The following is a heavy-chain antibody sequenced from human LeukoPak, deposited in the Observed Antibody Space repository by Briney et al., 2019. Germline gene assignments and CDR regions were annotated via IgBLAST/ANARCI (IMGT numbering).Heavy chain of an antibody. D-gene: IGHD2-2*01. CDR2: IDIDGTGT. V-gene: IGHV3-74*01. CDR3: ARRQYCSSTSCYVGKNYYGMDV. J-gene: IGHJ6*02. CDR1: GFTFTNYW. Sequence: GSLRLSCAASGFTFTNYWMHWVRQAPGKGLVWVSRIDIDGTGTSYADSVKGRFTISRDNAKNSLYLQMNSLRAEDTALYHCARRQYCSSTSCYVGKNYYGMDVWGQGTTVTVSS.